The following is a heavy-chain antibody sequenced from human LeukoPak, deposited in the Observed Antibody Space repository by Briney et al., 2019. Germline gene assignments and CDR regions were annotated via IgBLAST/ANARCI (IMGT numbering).Heavy chain of an antibody. V-gene: IGHV4-59*01. CDR3: ARAVLRYFDWFPPHPLDY. Sequence: PSETLSLTCTVSGGSISSYYWSWIRQPPGKGLGWIGYIYYSGSTNYNPSLKSRVTISVDTSKNQFSLKLSSVTAADTAVYYCARAVLRYFDWFPPHPLDYWGQGTLVTVSS. J-gene: IGHJ4*02. D-gene: IGHD3-9*01. CDR1: GGSISSYY. CDR2: IYYSGST.